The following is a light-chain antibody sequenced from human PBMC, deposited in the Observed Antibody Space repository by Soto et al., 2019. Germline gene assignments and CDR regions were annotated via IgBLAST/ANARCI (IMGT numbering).Light chain of an antibody. V-gene: IGLV2-14*01. J-gene: IGLJ1*01. CDR1: SSDVGGYNY. CDR3: TSYTSSSTLDV. CDR2: EVS. Sequence: QSVLTQPASVSGSPGQSITISCTGTSSDVGGYNYVSRYQQHPGKAPKLMIYEVSNRPLGVSNRFSGSKSGNTASLTISGLQAEDEADYYCTSYTSSSTLDVFGTGTQLTIL.